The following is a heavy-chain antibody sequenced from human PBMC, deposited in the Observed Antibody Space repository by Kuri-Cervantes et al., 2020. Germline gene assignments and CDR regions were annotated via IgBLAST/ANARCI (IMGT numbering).Heavy chain of an antibody. V-gene: IGHV3-74*01. CDR2: ISSDGGST. D-gene: IGHD3-10*01. CDR3: ARDHGSYRTHLVA. J-gene: IGHJ5*02. Sequence: GGSLRLSCEASGFTFSTFLMHWVRQAPGKGLVWVSRISSDGGSTSYADSVKGRFTISRDNFKNTLYLQMNSLRAEDTAVYYCARDHGSYRTHLVAWGQGTLVTISS. CDR1: GFTFSTFL.